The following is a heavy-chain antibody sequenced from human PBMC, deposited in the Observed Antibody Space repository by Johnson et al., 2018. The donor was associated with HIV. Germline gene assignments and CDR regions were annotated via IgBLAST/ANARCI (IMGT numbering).Heavy chain of an antibody. Sequence: QVKLVESGGGVVQPGRSLRLSCAASGFTFSSYGMHWVRQAPGKGLEWVAVIWYDGSNKYYADSVKGRFSISRDNSKNTLYLQMNSLRAEDTAVYYCARGVGYYSHDAFDIWGQGTVVTVSS. V-gene: IGHV3-33*01. J-gene: IGHJ3*02. D-gene: IGHD2/OR15-2a*01. CDR2: IWYDGSNK. CDR3: ARGVGYYSHDAFDI. CDR1: GFTFSSYG.